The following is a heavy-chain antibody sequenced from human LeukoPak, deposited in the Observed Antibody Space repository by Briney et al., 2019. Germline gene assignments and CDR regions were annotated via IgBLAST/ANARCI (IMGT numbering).Heavy chain of an antibody. D-gene: IGHD5-24*01. CDR1: GITFSNSA. Sequence: PGGSLRLSCVPSGITFSNSALSWVRQAPGKGLEWVSTITKSGDQTHYADSVRGLFTISRDIFKNTLYLQMNSLRAGDTAVYHCVKSAGKDGYRDVFDIWGQGTVVTVSS. J-gene: IGHJ3*02. CDR3: VKSAGKDGYRDVFDI. V-gene: IGHV3-23*01. CDR2: ITKSGDQT.